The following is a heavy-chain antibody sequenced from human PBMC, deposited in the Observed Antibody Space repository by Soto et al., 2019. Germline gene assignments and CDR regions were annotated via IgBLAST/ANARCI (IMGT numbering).Heavy chain of an antibody. CDR1: GFTFSDYY. CDR2: ISSSGSTI. V-gene: IGHV3-11*01. CDR3: ARVARGYLDFDYYMDV. D-gene: IGHD3-3*01. Sequence: PGGSLRLSCAASGFTFSDYYMSWIRQAPGKGLEWVSYISSSGSTIYYADSVKGRFTISRDNAKNSLYLQMNSLRAEDTAVYYYARVARGYLDFDYYMDVWGKGTTVTVSS. J-gene: IGHJ6*03.